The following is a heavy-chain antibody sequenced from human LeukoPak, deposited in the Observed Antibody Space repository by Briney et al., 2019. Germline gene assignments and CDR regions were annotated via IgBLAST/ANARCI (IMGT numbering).Heavy chain of an antibody. J-gene: IGHJ4*02. CDR1: GLTFSSYE. CDR2: ISSSGSTI. D-gene: IGHD6-19*01. V-gene: IGHV3-48*03. Sequence: PTGGSLRLSCAASGLTFSSYEMNWVRQAPGKGLEWVSYISSSGSTIYYADSVKGRFTISRDNVKNSLSLQMNSLRAEDTAVYYCARVAGHYFDYWGQGTLVTVSS. CDR3: ARVAGHYFDY.